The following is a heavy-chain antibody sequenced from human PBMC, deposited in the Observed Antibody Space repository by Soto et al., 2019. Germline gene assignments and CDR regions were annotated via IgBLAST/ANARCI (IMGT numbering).Heavy chain of an antibody. CDR2: INSDGSSI. V-gene: IGHV3-74*01. Sequence: EVQLVESGGDLVQPGGFLRLSCATSGFTFSRYWMHWVRQVPGKGLVWVSRINSDGSSISYLDSVKGQFTISRDNDKNTLYLQMNSLIVEDTAVYYCARLPVDTITSLDYWGQGTLVTVSS. CDR1: GFTFSRYW. J-gene: IGHJ4*02. D-gene: IGHD3-3*01. CDR3: ARLPVDTITSLDY.